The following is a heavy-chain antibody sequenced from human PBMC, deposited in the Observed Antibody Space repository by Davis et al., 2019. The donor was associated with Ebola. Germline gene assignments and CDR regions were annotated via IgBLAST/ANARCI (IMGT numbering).Heavy chain of an antibody. D-gene: IGHD3-22*01. J-gene: IGHJ2*01. V-gene: IGHV3-72*01. CDR2: TRNKANSYTT. CDR1: GFTFSDHY. Sequence: PGGSLRLSCAASGFTFSDHYMDWVRQAPGKGLEWVGRTRNKANSYTTLYAASVKGRFTISRDESKNSVYLQMSSLKTEDTAVYYCTREPMSGNWYSELWGRGTLVTVSS. CDR3: TREPMSGNWYSEL.